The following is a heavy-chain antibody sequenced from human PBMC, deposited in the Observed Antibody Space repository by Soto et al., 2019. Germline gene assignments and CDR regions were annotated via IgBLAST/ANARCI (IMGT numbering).Heavy chain of an antibody. Sequence: QVQRQEPGPGLVKPSKTRSLTCTVPGGSIRSGDYSWGGIGKHQGKGREWIGTIYFSGTTYYNPSLKSRVTISVDTSKNQFSLNLSSVTAADTAVYYCARRDRSGFSYWLDTWGQGTLVTVSS. CDR3: ARRDRSGFSYWLDT. V-gene: IGHV4-31*03. CDR1: GGSIRSGDYS. J-gene: IGHJ5*02. D-gene: IGHD3-22*01. CDR2: IYFSGTT.